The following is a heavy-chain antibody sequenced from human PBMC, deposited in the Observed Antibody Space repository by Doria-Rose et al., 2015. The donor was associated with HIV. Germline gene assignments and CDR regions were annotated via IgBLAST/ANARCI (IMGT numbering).Heavy chain of an antibody. V-gene: IGHV2-26*01. CDR1: GVSLSSPGMG. CDR3: ARIKSSRWYHKYYFDF. D-gene: IGHD6-13*01. J-gene: IGHJ4*02. CDR2: IFSDDER. Sequence: QVQLVQSGPVLVKPTETLTLTCTVSGVSLSSPGMGVSWIRQPTGQALEWLTNIFSDDERSYKSSLKSRLTISRGTSKSQVVLTMTDMDPVDTATYYCARIKSSRWYHKYYFDFWGQGTLVIVSA.